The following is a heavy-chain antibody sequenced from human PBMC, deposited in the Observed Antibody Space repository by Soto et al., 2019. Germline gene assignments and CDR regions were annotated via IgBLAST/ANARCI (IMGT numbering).Heavy chain of an antibody. D-gene: IGHD2-2*02. CDR3: ARSLSGDSLYCSSTSCYTPHYGMDV. CDR2: ISTSSSYI. V-gene: IGHV3-21*01. Sequence: ELQLVESGGGLVKPGGSLRLSCAASGFTFSSYTMNWVRQAPGKWLEWVSSISTSSSYIDYADSVKGRFTISRDNAKNSLYLQMNRLRAEDTAVYYCARSLSGDSLYCSSTSCYTPHYGMDVWGQGTTVTVYS. J-gene: IGHJ6*02. CDR1: GFTFSSYT.